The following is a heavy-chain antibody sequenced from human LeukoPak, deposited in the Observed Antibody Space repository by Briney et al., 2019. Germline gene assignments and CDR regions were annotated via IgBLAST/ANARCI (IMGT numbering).Heavy chain of an antibody. CDR3: ARDLSSYIPFDY. Sequence: GESLRLSCAASGFTFKKYWMNWVRQAPGKGLEWVANIKQDGSEKYYVDSVKGRFTISRDNAKNSLYLQMNSLRAEDTAVYYCARDLSSYIPFDYWGQGTLVTVSS. D-gene: IGHD2/OR15-2a*01. J-gene: IGHJ4*02. CDR2: IKQDGSEK. V-gene: IGHV3-7*01. CDR1: GFTFKKYW.